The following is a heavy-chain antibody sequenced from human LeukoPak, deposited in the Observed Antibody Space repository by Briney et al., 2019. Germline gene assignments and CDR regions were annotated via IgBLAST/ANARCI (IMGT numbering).Heavy chain of an antibody. CDR3: AREYSSGWAYYMDV. Sequence: GGSLRLSCAASGFTFSDYYMSWIRQAPGKGLEWVSYISSSGSIIYYADSVKGRFTISRDNAKNSLNLQMNSLRAEDTAVDYCAREYSSGWAYYMDVWGKGTTVTVSS. CDR2: ISSSGSII. J-gene: IGHJ6*03. CDR1: GFTFSDYY. V-gene: IGHV3-11*04. D-gene: IGHD6-19*01.